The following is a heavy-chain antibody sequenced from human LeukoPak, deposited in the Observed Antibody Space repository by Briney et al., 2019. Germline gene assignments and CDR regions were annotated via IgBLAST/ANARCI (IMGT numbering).Heavy chain of an antibody. V-gene: IGHV3-23*01. J-gene: IGHJ1*01. CDR2: ISGSGGST. CDR3: TKDGKVGYFQH. CDR1: GFTFSSYA. Sequence: GGSLRLSCAASGFTFSSYAMSWVRQAPGKGLEWVSAISGSGGSTYYADSVKGRFTISRDNSKNTLYLQMNSLRAEDTAVYYCTKDGKVGYFQHWGQGTLVTVSS.